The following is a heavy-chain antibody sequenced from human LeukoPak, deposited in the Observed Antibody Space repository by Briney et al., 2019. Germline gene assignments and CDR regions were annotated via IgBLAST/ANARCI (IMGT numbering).Heavy chain of an antibody. D-gene: IGHD6-6*01. CDR1: GFTFRSYG. CDR2: IWYDGSNK. CDR3: AREVAYSSFFEAFDI. Sequence: GGSLRLSCEASGFTFRSYGMHWVRQAPGKGLEWVAVIWYDGSNKYYTDSVKGRFTISRDNSKNTLYLQMNSLRAEDTAVYYCAREVAYSSFFEAFDIWGQGTMVTVSS. V-gene: IGHV3-33*01. J-gene: IGHJ3*02.